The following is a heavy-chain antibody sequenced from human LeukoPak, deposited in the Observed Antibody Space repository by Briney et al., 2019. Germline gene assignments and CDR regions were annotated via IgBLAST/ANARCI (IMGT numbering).Heavy chain of an antibody. CDR1: GSTFTNYW. D-gene: IGHD2-21*01. Sequence: GGSRRLSCAASGSTFTNYWMHCVRQAPGKWLVWVSHINTDGSRTNYADSGKGRFTISRDNAKNTLYLQMTSLRAEDTAVYYCARDPGDYFDYWGQGTMVTVSS. J-gene: IGHJ4*02. CDR3: ARDPGDYFDY. V-gene: IGHV3-74*01. CDR2: INTDGSRT.